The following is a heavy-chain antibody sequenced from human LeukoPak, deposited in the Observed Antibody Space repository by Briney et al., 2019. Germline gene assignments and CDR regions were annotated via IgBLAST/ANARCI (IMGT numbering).Heavy chain of an antibody. Sequence: AASVTVSCTASGYTFTSYDINWVRQAPGQGLEWMGWMNPNSGNTDYAQKFQGRVTMTRNTSISTAYMELSSLRSEDTAVYYCARGTYYYGSGSYTYWGQGTLVTVSS. V-gene: IGHV1-8*01. CDR3: ARGTYYYGSGSYTY. CDR2: MNPNSGNT. J-gene: IGHJ4*02. CDR1: GYTFTSYD. D-gene: IGHD3-10*01.